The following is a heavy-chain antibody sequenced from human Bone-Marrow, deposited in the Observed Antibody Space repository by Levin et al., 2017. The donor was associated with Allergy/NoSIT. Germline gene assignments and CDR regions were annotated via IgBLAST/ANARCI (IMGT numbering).Heavy chain of an antibody. CDR1: GDSISSGGYY. CDR2: TYYSGSS. Sequence: SQTLSLTCTVSGDSISSGGYYWSWIRQHPGKGLEWIGYTYYSGSSYYNPSLKSRVTLSVDTSKNQFSLKLSSVTAADTAVYYCARGGSTDGDYSPFDYWGQGTLVTVSS. CDR3: ARGGSTDGDYSPFDY. D-gene: IGHD4-17*01. J-gene: IGHJ4*02. V-gene: IGHV4-31*03.